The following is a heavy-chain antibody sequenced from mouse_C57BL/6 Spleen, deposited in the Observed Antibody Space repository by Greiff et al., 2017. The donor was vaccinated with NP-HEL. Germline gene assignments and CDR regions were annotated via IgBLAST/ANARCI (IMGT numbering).Heavy chain of an antibody. D-gene: IGHD1-1*01. CDR3: ASHYYGSSYGAMDY. CDR2: INPNYGTT. V-gene: IGHV1-39*01. CDR1: GYSFTDYN. J-gene: IGHJ4*01. Sequence: VQLQQSGPELVKPGASVKISCKASGYSFTDYNMNWVKQSNGKSLEWIGVINPNYGTTSYNQKFKGKATLTVDQSSSTAYMQLNSLTSEDSAVYYCASHYYGSSYGAMDYWGQGTSVTVSS.